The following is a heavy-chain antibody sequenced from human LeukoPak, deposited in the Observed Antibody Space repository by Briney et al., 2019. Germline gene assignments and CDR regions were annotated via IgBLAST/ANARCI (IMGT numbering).Heavy chain of an antibody. CDR2: ISGSGGST. Sequence: GGSLRLSCAASGFTFSSYAMSWVRQAPGKGLEWVSAISGSGGSTYYADSVKGRFTISRDNAKNSVYLEMNSLRDEDTAVYYCARVGYDYYSMDVWGQGTTVTVSS. CDR3: ARVGYDYYSMDV. J-gene: IGHJ6*02. CDR1: GFTFSSYA. D-gene: IGHD2-15*01. V-gene: IGHV3-23*01.